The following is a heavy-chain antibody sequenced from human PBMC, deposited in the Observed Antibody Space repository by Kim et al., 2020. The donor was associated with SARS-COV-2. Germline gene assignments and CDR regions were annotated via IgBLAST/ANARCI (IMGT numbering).Heavy chain of an antibody. J-gene: IGHJ4*02. CDR3: VRHIRAGYNFVDY. V-gene: IGHV4-59*08. D-gene: IGHD5-12*01. Sequence: NPSLKSRVTRSVDTSKNQFSLKLTSVTAADTAVYYCVRHIRAGYNFVDYWGQGTLVTVSS.